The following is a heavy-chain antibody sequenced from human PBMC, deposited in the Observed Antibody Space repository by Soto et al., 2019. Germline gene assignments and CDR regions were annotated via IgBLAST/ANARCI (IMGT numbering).Heavy chain of an antibody. V-gene: IGHV3-30-3*01. CDR3: APTWRLDAFDI. Sequence: QVQLVESGGGVVQPGRSLRLCWAASGFTFISYAMHWVRQAPGKGLEWVAVISYDGSNKYYADSVKGRFTISRDNSENTLFLQMNSLRAEDTAVYYCAPTWRLDAFDIWGQGTMVTVSS. CDR1: GFTFISYA. D-gene: IGHD3-16*01. CDR2: ISYDGSNK. J-gene: IGHJ3*02.